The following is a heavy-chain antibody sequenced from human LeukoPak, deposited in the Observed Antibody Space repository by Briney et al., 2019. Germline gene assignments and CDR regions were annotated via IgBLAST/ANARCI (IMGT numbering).Heavy chain of an antibody. D-gene: IGHD6-13*01. Sequence: PGGSLRLSCAASGFTFRYYAMSWVRQAPRRGLEWVSTVSGSAGNTYYADSVKGRFTISRDNSKNTLYLQMNSLRAEDTAVYYCARDEGSSWYNYWGQGTLVTVSS. CDR2: VSGSAGNT. CDR1: GFTFRYYA. J-gene: IGHJ4*02. CDR3: ARDEGSSWYNY. V-gene: IGHV3-23*01.